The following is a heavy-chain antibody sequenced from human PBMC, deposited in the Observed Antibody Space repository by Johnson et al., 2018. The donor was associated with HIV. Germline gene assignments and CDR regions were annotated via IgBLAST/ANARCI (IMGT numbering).Heavy chain of an antibody. V-gene: IGHV3-9*01. CDR2: ISWNSGSI. D-gene: IGHD6-13*01. CDR1: GFTFDDYA. Sequence: QLVESGGGLVQPGRSLRLSCAASGFTFDDYAMHWVRQAPGKGLEWVSGISWNSGSIGYADSVKGRFTISRDNAKNSLYLQMNSLRAEDTALYYCAKYLSSSSWDAFDIWGQGTMVTVSS. J-gene: IGHJ3*02. CDR3: AKYLSSSSWDAFDI.